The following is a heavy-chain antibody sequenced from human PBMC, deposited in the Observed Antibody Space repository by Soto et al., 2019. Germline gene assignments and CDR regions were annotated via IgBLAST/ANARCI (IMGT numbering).Heavy chain of an antibody. CDR1: GGTFSSYA. CDR3: ARDGTEYSSSSEGYYGMDV. V-gene: IGHV1-69*13. D-gene: IGHD6-6*01. Sequence: GASVNVSCKASGGTFSSYAISWVRQAPGQGLEWMGGIIPIFGTANYAQKFQGRVTITADESTSTAYMELSSLRSEDTAAYYCARDGTEYSSSSEGYYGMDVWGQGTTVTVSS. CDR2: IIPIFGTA. J-gene: IGHJ6*02.